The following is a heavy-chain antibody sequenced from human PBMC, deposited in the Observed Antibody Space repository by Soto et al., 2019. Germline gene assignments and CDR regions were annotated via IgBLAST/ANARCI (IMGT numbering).Heavy chain of an antibody. V-gene: IGHV5-51*01. J-gene: IGHJ4*02. CDR3: ARGGVSTRTFDY. Sequence: PGESLKISWKGSGYNFAGYWIAWVRQMPGKGLELMGIIYPSDSDTRYRPSFQGQVTISADKSISSAYLQWSSLRASDTAMYYCARGGVSTRTFDYWGQRTPVTVSS. D-gene: IGHD3-3*01. CDR2: IYPSDSDT. CDR1: GYNFAGYW.